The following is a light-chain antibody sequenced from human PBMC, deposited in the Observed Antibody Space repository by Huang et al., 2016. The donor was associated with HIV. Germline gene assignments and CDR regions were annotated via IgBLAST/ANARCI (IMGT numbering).Light chain of an antibody. V-gene: IGKV1-5*03. CDR3: QQLHNSPYT. Sequence: DIQMTQSPSTLSASIGDRVTITCRASQSLSGWLALYQQRPGNAPNLLISKASSLQSGVPPRFSGSGSGTDFILTISSLQPDDFATYYCQQLHNSPYTFGQGTKLEIK. CDR1: QSLSGW. J-gene: IGKJ2*01. CDR2: KAS.